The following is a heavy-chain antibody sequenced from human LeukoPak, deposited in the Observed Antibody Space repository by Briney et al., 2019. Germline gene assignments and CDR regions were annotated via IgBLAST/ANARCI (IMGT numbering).Heavy chain of an antibody. V-gene: IGHV3-74*01. CDR2: INSDGSST. J-gene: IGHJ4*02. CDR1: GFTFSNYW. D-gene: IGHD4-17*01. CDR3: AKGGATVIDY. Sequence: QTGGSLRLSCAASGFTFSNYWMRRVRQAPGKGLVWVSGINSDGSSTTSADSVKGRFTISRDNAKNTLYLQMNSLRAEDTAVYYCAKGGATVIDYWGQGTLVTVSS.